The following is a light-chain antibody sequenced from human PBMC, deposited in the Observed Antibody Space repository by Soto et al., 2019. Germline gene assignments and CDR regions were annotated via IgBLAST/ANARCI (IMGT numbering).Light chain of an antibody. V-gene: IGLV2-18*01. Sequence: QSALTQPPSVSGSPGQSVTISCTGTSSDVGSYNRVSWYQQPPGTAPKLIIYDVNTRPSGVPDRFSGSKSGYGASPTIFGLQAEDEADYYCSLYTSSSALVFGGGTKLTVL. CDR1: SSDVGSYNR. CDR2: DVN. J-gene: IGLJ3*02. CDR3: SLYTSSSALV.